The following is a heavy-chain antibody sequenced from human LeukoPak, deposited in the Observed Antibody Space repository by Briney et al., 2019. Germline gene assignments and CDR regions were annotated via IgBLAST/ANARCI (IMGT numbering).Heavy chain of an antibody. CDR1: GFTFSSYS. J-gene: IGHJ4*02. V-gene: IGHV3-21*01. CDR3: ARGRSSSGSMNEF. CDR2: ISSSSSYT. D-gene: IGHD3-10*01. Sequence: GGSLTLSCAASGFTFSSYSMNWLRQAPGKGLEWVSSISSSSSYTYYPDSVKGRFTISRDNAKNSLYLQMNSLRVEDTAVYYCARGRSSSGSMNEFWGQGTLVSVSS.